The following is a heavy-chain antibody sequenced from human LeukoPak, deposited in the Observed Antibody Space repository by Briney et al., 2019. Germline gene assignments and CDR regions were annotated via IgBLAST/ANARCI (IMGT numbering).Heavy chain of an antibody. CDR1: GFTFSSYS. D-gene: IGHD3-3*01. V-gene: IGHV3-21*01. CDR3: ARGYITIFGEAPGLDY. CDR2: VSSTSSFI. Sequence: GGSLRLSCAASGFTFSSYSINWVRQAPGKGLEWVSCVSSTSSFIYYADSVKGRFTISRDNAKNSLYLQMNSLRAEDTAVYYCARGYITIFGEAPGLDYWGQGTLVTVSS. J-gene: IGHJ4*02.